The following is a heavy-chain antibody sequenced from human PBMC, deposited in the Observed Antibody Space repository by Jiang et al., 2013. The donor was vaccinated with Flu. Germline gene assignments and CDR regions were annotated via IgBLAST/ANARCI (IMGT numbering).Heavy chain of an antibody. Sequence: SGAEVKKPGSSVKVSCKASGGTFSSYAISWVRQAPGQGLEWMGELIPIFGTTNYAQKFQGRVTITADESTSTAYMELSSLRSDDTAVYYCARAGERGITMAPDLHRAEYFQHWGQGTLVTVSS. CDR3: ARAGERGITMAPDLHRAEYFQH. J-gene: IGHJ1*01. CDR1: GGTFSSYA. D-gene: IGHD3-10*01. CDR2: LIPIFGTT. V-gene: IGHV1-69*01.